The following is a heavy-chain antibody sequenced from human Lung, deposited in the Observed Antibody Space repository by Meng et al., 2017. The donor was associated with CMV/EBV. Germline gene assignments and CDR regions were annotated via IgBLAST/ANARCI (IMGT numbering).Heavy chain of an antibody. CDR3: ARDLGYCSSTSCYYYYGMDV. V-gene: IGHV4-59*01. CDR1: GGSISSYY. J-gene: IGHJ6*02. D-gene: IGHD2-2*01. CDR2: IYYSGST. Sequence: SETLSPXXPVSGGSISSYYWSWIRQPPGKGLEWIGYIYYSGSTNYNPSLKSRVTISVDTSKNQFSLKLSSVTAADTAVYYCARDLGYCSSTSCYYYYGMDVWGQGPTVTVSS.